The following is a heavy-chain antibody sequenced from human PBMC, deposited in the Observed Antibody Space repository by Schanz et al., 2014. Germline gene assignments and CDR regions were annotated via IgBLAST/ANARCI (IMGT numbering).Heavy chain of an antibody. CDR1: GFTVSSHY. CDR3: MAMGRNTSHYFDH. J-gene: IGHJ4*02. D-gene: IGHD1-1*01. Sequence: EVQLVESGGGLVQPGGSLRLSCAASGFTVSSHYMSWVRQAPGKGLEWVSITGSGSKTYYADSVKGRFTIARDNSKNTLFLQMDSLRVEDTAVYYCMAMGRNTSHYFDHWGQGTLVTVSS. V-gene: IGHV3-66*01. CDR2: TGSGSKT.